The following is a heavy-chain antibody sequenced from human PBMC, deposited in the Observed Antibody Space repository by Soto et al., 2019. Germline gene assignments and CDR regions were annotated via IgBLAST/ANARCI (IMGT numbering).Heavy chain of an antibody. Sequence: ASVKVSCKASGGTFSSYAISWVRQAPGQGLEWMGGIIPIFGTANYAQKFQGRVTITADESTSTAYMELSSLRSEDTAVYYCARRYYYDSSAPFDYWGQGTLVTVSS. D-gene: IGHD3-22*01. CDR2: IIPIFGTA. CDR3: ARRYYYDSSAPFDY. CDR1: GGTFSSYA. V-gene: IGHV1-69*13. J-gene: IGHJ4*02.